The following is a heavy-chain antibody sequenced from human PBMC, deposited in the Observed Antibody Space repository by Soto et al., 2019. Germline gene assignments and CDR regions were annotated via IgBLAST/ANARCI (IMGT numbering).Heavy chain of an antibody. D-gene: IGHD6-19*01. J-gene: IGHJ6*02. Sequence: GGSLRLSCAASGFTFSSYGMHWVRQAPGKGLVWVAVISYDGSNKYYADSVKGRFTISRDNSKNTLYLQMNSLRAEDTAVYYCASPGGVAVADTYYYYYGMDVWGQGTTVTVSS. V-gene: IGHV3-30*03. CDR3: ASPGGVAVADTYYYYYGMDV. CDR2: ISYDGSNK. CDR1: GFTFSSYG.